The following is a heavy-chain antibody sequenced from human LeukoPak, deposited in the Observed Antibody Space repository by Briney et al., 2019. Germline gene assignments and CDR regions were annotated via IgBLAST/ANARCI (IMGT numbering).Heavy chain of an antibody. CDR2: IKQSGST. V-gene: IGHV4-34*01. J-gene: IGHJ6*04. D-gene: IGHD2-2*01. Sequence: SETLSLACAVYGGSLSGHYCGSVRQPPGRGLGWNREIKQSGSTNSHPPLKSRVTISVDTSKNQLSLKLSSETAADTAVYYCARWGSVCSSTSCYYQRRYGIDVWGKGTTVTVSS. CDR3: ARWGSVCSSTSCYYQRRYGIDV. CDR1: GGSLSGHY.